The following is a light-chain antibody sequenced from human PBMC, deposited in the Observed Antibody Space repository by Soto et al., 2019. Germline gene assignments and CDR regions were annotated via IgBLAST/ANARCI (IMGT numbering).Light chain of an antibody. V-gene: IGKV1-5*01. CDR3: QQYNSYWT. CDR2: DAS. Sequence: DIQMTQSASTLSAYVGDRVTITCRASQSISSWLAWYQQKPGKAPKLLIYDASSLESGVPSRFSGSGSGTEFTLTISSLQPDDFATYYCQQYNSYWTFGQGTKVDIK. CDR1: QSISSW. J-gene: IGKJ1*01.